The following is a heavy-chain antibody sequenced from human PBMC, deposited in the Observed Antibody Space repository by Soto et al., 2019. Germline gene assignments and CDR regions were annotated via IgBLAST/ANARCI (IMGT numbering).Heavy chain of an antibody. D-gene: IGHD3-3*01. CDR2: IYSGGST. CDR1: GFTFSSYW. V-gene: IGHV3-66*04. CDR3: ASHESTIFGVVDDAFDI. Sequence: PGGSLRLSCAASGFTFSSYWMHWVRQAPGKGLVWVSVIYSGGSTYYADSVKGRFTISRDNSKNTLYLQMNSLRAEDTAVYYCASHESTIFGVVDDAFDIWGQGTMVTVSS. J-gene: IGHJ3*02.